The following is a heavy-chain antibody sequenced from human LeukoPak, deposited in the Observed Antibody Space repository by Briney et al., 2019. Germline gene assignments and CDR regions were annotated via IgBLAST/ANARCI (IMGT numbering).Heavy chain of an antibody. D-gene: IGHD3-3*01. CDR3: ARDYEYYDFWSGYYGLNWFDP. Sequence: GRSLRLSCAASGFTFSSYAMHWVRQAPGKGLEWVAVISYDGSNKYYADSVKGRFTISRDNSKNTLYLQMNSLRAEDTAVYYCARDYEYYDFWSGYYGLNWFDPWGQGTLVTVSS. J-gene: IGHJ5*02. CDR1: GFTFSSYA. CDR2: ISYDGSNK. V-gene: IGHV3-30*04.